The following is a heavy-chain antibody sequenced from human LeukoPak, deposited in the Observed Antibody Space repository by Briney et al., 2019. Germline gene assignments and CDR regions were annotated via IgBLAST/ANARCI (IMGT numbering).Heavy chain of an antibody. CDR2: IFYNGNT. Sequence: PSETLSLTCTVSGASISNHYWSWIRQPPGKGLEWIGYIFYNGNTNYNPSLKSRVTISVDTSKSQFSLKLSSVTAADTAVYYCARAKYYDDKGPYYMDVWGKGTTVTVSS. V-gene: IGHV4-59*11. CDR3: ARAKYYDDKGPYYMDV. D-gene: IGHD3-22*01. CDR1: GASISNHY. J-gene: IGHJ6*03.